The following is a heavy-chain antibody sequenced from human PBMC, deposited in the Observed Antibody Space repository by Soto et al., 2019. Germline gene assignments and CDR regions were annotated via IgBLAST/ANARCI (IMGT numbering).Heavy chain of an antibody. CDR1: GYTFTIYD. D-gene: IGHD3-3*01. CDR2: MNPNSGNT. CDR3: ERGIRFLEWVLIY. Sequence: ASVKVSCKASGYTFTIYDIDWVRQATGQGLEWMGWMNPNSGNTGYAQKFHGRVTMTRNTSISTAYMELSSLRSEVTAVYYCERGIRFLEWVLIYWGQGTLVTVSS. V-gene: IGHV1-8*01. J-gene: IGHJ4*02.